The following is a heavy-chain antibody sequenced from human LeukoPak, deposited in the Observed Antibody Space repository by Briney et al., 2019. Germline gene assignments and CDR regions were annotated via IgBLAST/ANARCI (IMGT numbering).Heavy chain of an antibody. Sequence: PGGSLRLSCAASGFTFSSYWMHWVRQAPGKGLVWVSRINTDGSSTTYADSVKGRFTISRDNSKNTLYLQMNSLRAEDAAVYYCARGFGDGYNSDAFDIWGQGTMVTVSS. D-gene: IGHD5-24*01. CDR2: INTDGSST. CDR3: ARGFGDGYNSDAFDI. CDR1: GFTFSSYW. J-gene: IGHJ3*02. V-gene: IGHV3-74*01.